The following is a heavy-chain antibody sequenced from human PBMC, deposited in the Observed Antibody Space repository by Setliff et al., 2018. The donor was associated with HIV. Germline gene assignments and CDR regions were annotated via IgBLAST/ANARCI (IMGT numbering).Heavy chain of an antibody. CDR2: IYYSGST. CDR1: GGSIIGHY. J-gene: IGHJ3*02. V-gene: IGHV4-59*11. CDR3: AGSTSPTAFDI. Sequence: SETLSLTCTVSGGSIIGHYWSWIRQPAGKGLEWIGRIYYSGSTNYNPSLKSRVTILVDTSKNQFSLKLRSVTAADTAVYYCAGSTSPTAFDIWGQGTVVTVSS. D-gene: IGHD2-2*01.